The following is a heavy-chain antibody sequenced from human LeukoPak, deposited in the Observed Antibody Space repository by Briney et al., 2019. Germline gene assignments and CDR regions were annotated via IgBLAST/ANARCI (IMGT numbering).Heavy chain of an antibody. J-gene: IGHJ3*02. CDR3: ARDARRGAFDI. Sequence: GGSLRLSCAASGFTFRNYAMTWVRQAPGQGLEWVSTISGSGGGTFYADSVKGRFTISRDNAKNSLYLQMNSLRAEDTAVYYCARDARRGAFDIWGQGTMVTVSS. V-gene: IGHV3-23*01. CDR2: ISGSGGGT. CDR1: GFTFRNYA.